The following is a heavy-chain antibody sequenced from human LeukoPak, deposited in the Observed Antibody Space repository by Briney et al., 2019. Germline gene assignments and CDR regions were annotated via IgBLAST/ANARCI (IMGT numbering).Heavy chain of an antibody. D-gene: IGHD1-1*01. V-gene: IGHV4-39*01. CDR3: ARIRYSENIDY. J-gene: IGHJ4*02. CDR1: GGSISSSSFY. Sequence: SETLSLTCTVSGGSISSSSFYWGWIRQPPGKGLECIGSIYYSGRTYYNPSLKSRVTISVDTSKNQFSLKLSSVTAADTAVDYCARIRYSENIDYWGQGTLVTVSS. CDR2: IYYSGRT.